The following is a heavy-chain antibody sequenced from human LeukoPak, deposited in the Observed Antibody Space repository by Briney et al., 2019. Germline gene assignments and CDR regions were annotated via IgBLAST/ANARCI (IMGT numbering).Heavy chain of an antibody. Sequence: GESLKISCKGSGYSFTNYWIGWVRQMPGKGLEWMGIIYPDDSDTRYSPSFQGQVTISADKSISTAYLQWSSLNASDTAMYYCARRYCGGSCYSGKQYYFDYWGQGTLVTVSS. V-gene: IGHV5-51*01. CDR3: ARRYCGGSCYSGKQYYFDY. CDR1: GYSFTNYW. D-gene: IGHD2-15*01. CDR2: IYPDDSDT. J-gene: IGHJ4*02.